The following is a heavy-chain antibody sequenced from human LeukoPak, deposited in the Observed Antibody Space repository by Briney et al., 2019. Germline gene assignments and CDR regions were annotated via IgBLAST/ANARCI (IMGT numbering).Heavy chain of an antibody. J-gene: IGHJ5*02. Sequence: PSETLSLTCTVSGDSISSSSYYWGWIRQPPGKGLEWIGSIYYSGSTYYNPSLKSRVTISVDTSKTQFSLKLSSVTAADTAVYYCAPGTYDVPWFDPWGQGTLVTVSS. CDR1: GDSISSSSYY. CDR2: IYYSGST. D-gene: IGHD3-10*01. V-gene: IGHV4-39*07. CDR3: APGTYDVPWFDP.